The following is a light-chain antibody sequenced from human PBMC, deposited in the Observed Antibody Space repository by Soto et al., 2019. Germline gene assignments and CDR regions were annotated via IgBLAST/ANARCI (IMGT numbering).Light chain of an antibody. Sequence: QSVLTQPPSMSGAPGQRVTMSCTGSSSNLGAGYDVHWYQRLPGAAPKLLIYDNTHRPSGVPNRFSGSKSGTSASLAITGLQAEDEADYYCQPYDSGLSGHWVFGGGTKLTVL. V-gene: IGLV1-40*01. CDR3: QPYDSGLSGHWV. J-gene: IGLJ3*02. CDR1: SSNLGAGYD. CDR2: DNT.